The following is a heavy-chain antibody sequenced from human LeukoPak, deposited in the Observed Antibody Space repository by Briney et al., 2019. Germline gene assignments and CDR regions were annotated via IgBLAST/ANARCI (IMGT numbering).Heavy chain of an antibody. CDR2: MNPNSGNT. V-gene: IGHV1-8*01. D-gene: IGHD3-3*01. CDR1: GYTFTSYD. CDR3: AKGTTPVLEWLLLAYFDY. J-gene: IGHJ4*02. Sequence: ASVKVSCKASGYTFTSYDINWVRQATGQGLEWMGWMNPNSGNTGYAQKFQGRVTMTRNTSISTAYMELSSLRSEDTAVYYCAKGTTPVLEWLLLAYFDYWGQGTLVTVSS.